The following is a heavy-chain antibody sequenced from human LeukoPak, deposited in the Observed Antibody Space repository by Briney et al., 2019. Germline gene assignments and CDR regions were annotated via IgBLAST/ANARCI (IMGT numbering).Heavy chain of an antibody. V-gene: IGHV3-7*01. CDR2: IKQDGSEK. CDR3: ARAVGVPAAMLGYYYYGMDV. D-gene: IGHD2-2*01. J-gene: IGHJ6*02. Sequence: GGSLRLSCAASGFTFSSYWMSWVGQAPGKGLEWVANIKQDGSEKYYVDSVKGRFTISRDNAKNSLYLQMNSLRAEDTAVYYCARAVGVPAAMLGYYYYGMDVWGQGTTVTVSS. CDR1: GFTFSSYW.